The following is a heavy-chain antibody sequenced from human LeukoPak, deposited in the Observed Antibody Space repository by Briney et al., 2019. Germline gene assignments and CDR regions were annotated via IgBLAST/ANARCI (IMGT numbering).Heavy chain of an antibody. CDR2: INPDGTAA. D-gene: IGHD1-1*01. V-gene: IGHV3-74*01. CDR1: GFSFSNFW. J-gene: IGHJ4*02. Sequence: PGGSLRLSCAASGFSFSNFWMHWVRQAPGMGLVWVSQINPDGTAALYADSVKGRFTISRDNAKNTLYLQMNTLRADDTAVYCCAKGSNFAFDNWGQGILVTVSS. CDR3: AKGSNFAFDN.